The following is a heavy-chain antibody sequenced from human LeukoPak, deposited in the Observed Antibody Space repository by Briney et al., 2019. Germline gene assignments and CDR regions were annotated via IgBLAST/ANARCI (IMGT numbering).Heavy chain of an antibody. Sequence: GGSLRLSCAASGSTLSNYAISWVRQAPGKGLEWVSAISADGGDTYHTDSVKGRFTISRDNAKNSLYLQMNSLRAEDTAVYYCARDRGNSRTTAYWGQGTLVTVSS. CDR3: ARDRGNSRTTAY. D-gene: IGHD1/OR15-1a*01. CDR2: ISADGGDT. V-gene: IGHV3-23*01. J-gene: IGHJ4*02. CDR1: GSTLSNYA.